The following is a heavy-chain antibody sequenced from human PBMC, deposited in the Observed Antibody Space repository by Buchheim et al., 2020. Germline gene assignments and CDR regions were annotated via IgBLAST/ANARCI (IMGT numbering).Heavy chain of an antibody. Sequence: EVQLMESGGGLVQPGGSLRLSCAASGFTFSSYWMSWVRQAPGKGLEWVANIKQDGSEKYYVDSVKGRFTISRDTAKHSLYLQMNSLRAEDTAVYYCARAEYYYDSSGYWYFDYWGQGTL. D-gene: IGHD3-22*01. CDR1: GFTFSSYW. CDR2: IKQDGSEK. J-gene: IGHJ4*02. V-gene: IGHV3-7*01. CDR3: ARAEYYYDSSGYWYFDY.